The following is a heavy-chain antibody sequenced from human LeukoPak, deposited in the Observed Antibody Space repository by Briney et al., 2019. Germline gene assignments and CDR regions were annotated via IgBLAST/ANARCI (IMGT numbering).Heavy chain of an antibody. CDR2: MNPNSGNT. J-gene: IGHJ6*02. D-gene: IGHD6-19*01. CDR3: ARVIAVAGTGSYYYYGMDV. V-gene: IGHV1-8*01. Sequence: ASVKVSCKASGYTFTSYDINWVRQATGQGLEWMGWMNPNSGNTGYAQKFQGRVTMTRNTSISTAYMELSSLRSEDTAVYYCARVIAVAGTGSYYYYGMDVWGQGTTVVVSS. CDR1: GYTFTSYD.